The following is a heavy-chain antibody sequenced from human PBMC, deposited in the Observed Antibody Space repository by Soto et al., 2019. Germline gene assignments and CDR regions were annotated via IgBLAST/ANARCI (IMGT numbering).Heavy chain of an antibody. V-gene: IGHV3-21*01. CDR1: GFIFSRSA. J-gene: IGHJ4*02. D-gene: IGHD6-19*01. Sequence: PGGSLRLSCAASGFIFSRSAMNWVRQAPGKGLEWVSSISSSSSYIYYADSVKGRFTISRDNAKNSLYLQMNSLRAEDTAVYYCARINSGWGPLSPYPLDYWGQGALVTVPQ. CDR2: ISSSSSYI. CDR3: ARINSGWGPLSPYPLDY.